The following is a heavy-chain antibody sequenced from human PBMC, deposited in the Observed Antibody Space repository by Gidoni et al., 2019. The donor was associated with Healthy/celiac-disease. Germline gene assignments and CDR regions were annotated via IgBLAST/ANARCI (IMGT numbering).Heavy chain of an antibody. D-gene: IGHD3-3*01. V-gene: IGHV1-69*06. CDR2: IIPIFGTA. CDR1: GGTFSRYA. Sequence: QVQLVQSGAEVTKPGSSVKVSCKASGGTFSRYAISWVRPAPGQGLEWMGGIIPIFGTANYAQKFQGRVTITADKSTSTAYMERSSLRSEDTAVYYCATRRSYYDFWSGPPQRYYYYGMDVWGQGTTVTVSS. J-gene: IGHJ6*02. CDR3: ATRRSYYDFWSGPPQRYYYYGMDV.